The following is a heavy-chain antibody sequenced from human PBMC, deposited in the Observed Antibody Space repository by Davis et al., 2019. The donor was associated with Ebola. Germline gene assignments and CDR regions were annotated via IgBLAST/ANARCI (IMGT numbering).Heavy chain of an antibody. CDR1: GFTFSSYS. D-gene: IGHD1-26*01. Sequence: PGGSLRLSCAASGFTFSSYSMNWVRQAPGKGLEWVSYISSSGSTIYYADSVKGRFTISRDNAKNSLYLQMNSLRAEDTALYYCASLVGATRSFDIWGQGTMVTVSS. V-gene: IGHV3-48*04. J-gene: IGHJ3*02. CDR3: ASLVGATRSFDI. CDR2: ISSSGSTI.